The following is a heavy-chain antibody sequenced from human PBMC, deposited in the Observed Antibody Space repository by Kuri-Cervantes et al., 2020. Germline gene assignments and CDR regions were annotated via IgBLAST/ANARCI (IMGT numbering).Heavy chain of an antibody. Sequence: SETLSLTCTVSGGSISSGSYYWSWIRQPAGKGLEWIGRIYTSGSTNYNPSLKSRVTISVDTSKNQFSLKLSSVTAADTAVYYCAREEGGYVSSWGLDYWGRGTLVTVSS. CDR2: IYTSGST. J-gene: IGHJ4*02. V-gene: IGHV4-61*02. CDR3: AREEGGYVSSWGLDY. D-gene: IGHD6-13*01. CDR1: GGSISSGSYY.